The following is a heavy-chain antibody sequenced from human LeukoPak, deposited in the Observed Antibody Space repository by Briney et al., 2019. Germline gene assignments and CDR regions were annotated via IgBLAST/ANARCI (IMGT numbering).Heavy chain of an antibody. CDR1: GFTFSSYA. J-gene: IGHJ6*02. V-gene: IGHV3-23*01. Sequence: GGSLRLSCAASGFTFSSYAMSWVRQAPGKGLEWVSAISGSGASTYYADSVKGRFTISRDNSKNTLYLQMNSLSVEDRAVYYCAKPYCDFWSGYDYYYYGMDVWGQGTTVTVSS. CDR2: ISGSGAST. CDR3: AKPYCDFWSGYDYYYYGMDV. D-gene: IGHD3-3*01.